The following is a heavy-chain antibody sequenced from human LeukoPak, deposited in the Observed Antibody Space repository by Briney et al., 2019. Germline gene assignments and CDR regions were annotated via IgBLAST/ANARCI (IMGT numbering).Heavy chain of an antibody. D-gene: IGHD3-22*01. V-gene: IGHV3-30*18. CDR2: ISYDGSNK. CDR1: GFTFSSNG. Sequence: PGRSLRLSCAASGFTFSSNGMHWVRQAPGKGLEWVAVISYDGSNKYYADSVKGRFTISRDNSKNTLYPQMNSLRAEDTAVYYCAKLPSSGLPPPDYWGQGTPVTVSS. J-gene: IGHJ4*02. CDR3: AKLPSSGLPPPDY.